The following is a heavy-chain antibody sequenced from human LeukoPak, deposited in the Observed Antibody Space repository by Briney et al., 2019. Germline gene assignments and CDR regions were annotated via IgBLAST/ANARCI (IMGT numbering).Heavy chain of an antibody. Sequence: PSETLSLTCTVSGGSISSGGYYWSWIRQPPGKGLEWIGYIYHSGSTYYNPSLKSRVTISVDRSKNQFSLKLSSVTAADTAVYYCVRHDYVSGTPPNWGQGTLVTVSS. CDR3: VRHDYVSGTPPN. D-gene: IGHD3-16*01. J-gene: IGHJ4*02. CDR1: GGSISSGGYY. V-gene: IGHV4-30-2*01. CDR2: IYHSGST.